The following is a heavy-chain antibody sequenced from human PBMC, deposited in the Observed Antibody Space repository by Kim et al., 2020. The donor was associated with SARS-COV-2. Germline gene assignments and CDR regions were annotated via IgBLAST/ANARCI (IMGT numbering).Heavy chain of an antibody. Sequence: GGSLRLSCAASGFTFSDFYMNWVRRAPGGGLEWLSHISDSGGYRKYADSVRGRFTISRDNVKSSLYLQINALRGEDTAVYYCARGRNGLGGGLEVWGHGTTVTVSS. CDR3: ARGRNGLGGGLEV. J-gene: IGHJ6*02. D-gene: IGHD1-26*01. CDR2: ISDSGGYR. V-gene: IGHV3-11*06. CDR1: GFTFSDFY.